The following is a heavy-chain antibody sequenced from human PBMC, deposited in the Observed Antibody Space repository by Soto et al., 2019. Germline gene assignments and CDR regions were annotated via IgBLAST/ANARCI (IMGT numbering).Heavy chain of an antibody. Sequence: SVKVSCKASGGAFSSYAISWVRQAPGQGLEWMGGIIPIFGTANYAQKFQGRVTITADKSTSTAYMELSSLRSEDTAVYYCARDRLRYFGWLLRYFDYWGQGTLVTVSS. CDR1: GGAFSSYA. V-gene: IGHV1-69*06. J-gene: IGHJ4*02. CDR2: IIPIFGTA. D-gene: IGHD3-9*01. CDR3: ARDRLRYFGWLLRYFDY.